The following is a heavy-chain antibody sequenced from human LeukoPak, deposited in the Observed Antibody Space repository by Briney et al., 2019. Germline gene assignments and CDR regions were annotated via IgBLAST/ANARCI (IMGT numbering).Heavy chain of an antibody. V-gene: IGHV4-59*08. D-gene: IGHD3-22*01. CDR1: GGSISSYY. CDR2: IYYSGST. CDR3: ARHSSGYLSYFDY. Sequence: AETLSLTCTVSGGSISSYYWSWIRQPPGKGLEWIGYIYYSGSTNYNPSLKSRVTISLDTSKNQFSLKVSSVTAADTAVYYCARHSSGYLSYFDYWGQGTLFPVSS. J-gene: IGHJ4*02.